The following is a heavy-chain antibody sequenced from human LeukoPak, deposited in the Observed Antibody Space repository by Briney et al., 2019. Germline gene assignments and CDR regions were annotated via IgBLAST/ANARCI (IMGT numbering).Heavy chain of an antibody. CDR2: ISSSGSTI. D-gene: IGHD2-21*02. V-gene: IGHV3-11*04. J-gene: IGHJ6*03. CDR3: ARNFGYCGGDCYSAYYYYYYMDV. CDR1: GFTFSDYY. Sequence: GESLKISCAASGFTFSDYYMSWIRQAPGKGLEWVSYISSSGSTIYYADSVKGRFTISRDNAKNSLYLQMNSLRAEDTAVYYCARNFGYCGGDCYSAYYYYYYMDVWGKGTTVTVSS.